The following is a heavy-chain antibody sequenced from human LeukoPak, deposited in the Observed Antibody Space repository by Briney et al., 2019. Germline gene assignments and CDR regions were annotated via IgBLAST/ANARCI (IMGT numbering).Heavy chain of an antibody. CDR3: ARSKGITFGGVIVPPPNWFDP. V-gene: IGHV4-59*01. CDR2: IYYSGST. D-gene: IGHD3-16*02. CDR1: GGSISSYY. Sequence: TASETLSLTCTVSGGSISSYYWSWIRQPPGKGLEWIGYIYYSGSTTYNPSLKSRVTISVDTSKNQFSLKLSSVTAADTAVYYCARSKGITFGGVIVPPPNWFDPWGQGTLVTVSS. J-gene: IGHJ5*02.